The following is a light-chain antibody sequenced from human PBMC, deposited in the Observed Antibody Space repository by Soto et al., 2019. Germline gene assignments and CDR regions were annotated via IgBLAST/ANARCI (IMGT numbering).Light chain of an antibody. Sequence: EIVLTQSPGTLSLSPGERATLSCRASQSVSSSCLAWYQQKPGQAPRLLIYDASSRATGIPDRFSGGGSGTDFTLTISSLQSEDFAVYYCQQYGSSPFTFGQGTRLEIK. CDR2: DAS. CDR1: QSVSSSC. CDR3: QQYGSSPFT. V-gene: IGKV3-20*01. J-gene: IGKJ5*01.